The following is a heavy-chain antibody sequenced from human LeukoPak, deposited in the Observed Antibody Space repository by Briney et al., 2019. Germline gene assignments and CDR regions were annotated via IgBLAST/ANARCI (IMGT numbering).Heavy chain of an antibody. CDR3: ARVSDAWGTTSAFDI. CDR1: GYTFTSYY. D-gene: IGHD1-7*01. V-gene: IGHV1-46*01. CDR2: INPSGGST. J-gene: IGHJ3*02. Sequence: GASVKVSCKASGYTFTSYYMHWVRQAPGQGLEWMGIINPSGGSTSYAQKFQGRVTMTRDTSTSTVYMELSGLRSDDTAVYYCARVSDAWGTTSAFDIWGQGTMVTVSS.